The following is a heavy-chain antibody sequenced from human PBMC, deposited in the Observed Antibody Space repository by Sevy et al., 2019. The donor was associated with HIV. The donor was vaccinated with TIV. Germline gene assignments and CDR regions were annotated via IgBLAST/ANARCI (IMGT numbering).Heavy chain of an antibody. CDR2: IYYSGNT. V-gene: IGHV4-59*08. Sequence: SETLSLTCSVSSGSLDNYYWYWIRQTPGKGLEWLGLIYYSGNTNYNPSFKSRVTMSIDTSRNQFSLRLDSLTAADTAVYYCARRAFLGDYFGSWGQGILVTVSS. CDR1: SGSLDNYY. CDR3: ARRAFLGDYFGS. J-gene: IGHJ4*03. D-gene: IGHD3-16*01.